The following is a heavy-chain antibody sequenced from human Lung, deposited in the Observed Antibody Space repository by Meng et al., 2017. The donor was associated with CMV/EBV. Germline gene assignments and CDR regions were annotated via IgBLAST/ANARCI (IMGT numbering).Heavy chain of an antibody. CDR2: INQDGSQR. V-gene: IGHV3-7*01. Sequence: GEXLKISCAASGFHFRTYWMSWVRQAPGKALEWVANINQDGSQRNYVDSVKGRFTISRDNDKNSMYLQMNSLRDEGTAVYYCGRDMDVWGQGTTVTVSS. J-gene: IGHJ6*02. CDR1: GFHFRTYW. CDR3: GRDMDV.